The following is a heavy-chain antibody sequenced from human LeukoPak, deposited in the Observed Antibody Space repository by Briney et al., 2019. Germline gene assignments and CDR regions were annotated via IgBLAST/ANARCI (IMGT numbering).Heavy chain of an antibody. CDR2: ISNIGIL. CDR3: ARDGWGGSCYHYYYYYMDV. Sequence: SDTLSLPCSVSGRSISSNSYHGLWLRQPPGRGLEWFVRISNIGILHYHPSLNSRLPITIHTQKNQFSLKLSSVTAADTAVYYCARDGWGGSCYHYYYYYMDVWGKGTTVTIPS. J-gene: IGHJ6*03. CDR1: GRSISSNSYH. V-gene: IGHV4-39*07. D-gene: IGHD2-15*01.